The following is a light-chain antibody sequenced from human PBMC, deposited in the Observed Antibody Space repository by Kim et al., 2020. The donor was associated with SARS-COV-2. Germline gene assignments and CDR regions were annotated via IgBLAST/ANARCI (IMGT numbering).Light chain of an antibody. CDR2: GAS. CDR1: QSVSSSY. CDR3: QQYGSSPPRIT. Sequence: GERATLSCRASQSVSSSYLAWYQQKPGQAPRLLIYGASSRATGIPDRFSGSGSGTDFTLTISRLEPEDFAVYYCQQYGSSPPRITFGQGTRLEIK. J-gene: IGKJ5*01. V-gene: IGKV3-20*01.